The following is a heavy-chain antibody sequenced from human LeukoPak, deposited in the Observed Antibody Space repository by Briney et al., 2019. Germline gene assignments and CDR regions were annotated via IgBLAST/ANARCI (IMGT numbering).Heavy chain of an antibody. CDR2: IYYSGST. D-gene: IGHD2-15*01. CDR3: ARKYCSGGSCYYFDY. CDR1: GGSISSGDYY. J-gene: IGHJ4*02. V-gene: IGHV4-30-4*01. Sequence: SETLFLTCTVSGGSISSGDYYWSWIRQPPGKGLEWIGYIYYSGSTYYNPSLKSRVPISVDTSKNQFSLKLSSVTAADTAVYYCARKYCSGGSCYYFDYWGQGTLVTVSS.